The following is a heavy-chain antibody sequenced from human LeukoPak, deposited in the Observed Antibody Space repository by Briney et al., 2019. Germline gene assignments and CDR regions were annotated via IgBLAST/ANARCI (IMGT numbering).Heavy chain of an antibody. CDR2: ISHTGNT. Sequence: PSETLSLTCAVYGGSFSGYYWTWIRQPPGKGLEWIGEISHTGNTNYNPSLKSRVTISVDTSKNQFSLKLSSMTAADTAVYYCARVGATTHWYFDLWGRGTLVTVSS. CDR3: ARVGATTHWYFDL. D-gene: IGHD1-26*01. J-gene: IGHJ2*01. V-gene: IGHV4-34*01. CDR1: GGSFSGYY.